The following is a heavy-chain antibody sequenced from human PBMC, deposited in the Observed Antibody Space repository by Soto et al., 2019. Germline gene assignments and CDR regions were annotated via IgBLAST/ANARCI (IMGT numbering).Heavy chain of an antibody. CDR3: AKGVMIGAFDI. CDR1: GFTFSSYG. D-gene: IGHD3-16*01. V-gene: IGHV3-30*18. CDR2: ISYDGSNK. J-gene: IGHJ3*02. Sequence: GGSLRLSCAASGFTFSSYGMHWVRQAPGKGLEWVAVISYDGSNKYYADSVKGRFTISRDNSKNTLYLQMNSLRAEDTAVYYCAKGVMIGAFDIWGQGTMVTV.